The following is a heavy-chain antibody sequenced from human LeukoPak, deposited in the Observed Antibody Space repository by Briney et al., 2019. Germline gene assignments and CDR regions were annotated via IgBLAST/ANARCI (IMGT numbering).Heavy chain of an antibody. Sequence: ASVKVSCKASGYSFTGYYMHWVRQAPGQGLEWMGWINPNSGGTNYAQKFQGRVTMTRDTSISTAYMELSRLTSDDTAVYYCAREGGIVVVQAANWFDPWGQGTLVTVSS. CDR3: AREGGIVVVQAANWFDP. CDR1: GYSFTGYY. D-gene: IGHD2-2*01. J-gene: IGHJ5*02. CDR2: INPNSGGT. V-gene: IGHV1-2*02.